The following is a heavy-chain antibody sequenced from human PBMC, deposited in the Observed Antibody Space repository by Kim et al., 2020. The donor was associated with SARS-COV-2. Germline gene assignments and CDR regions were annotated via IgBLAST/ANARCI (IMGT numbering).Heavy chain of an antibody. J-gene: IGHJ1*01. CDR2: INSGASST. V-gene: IGHV3-23*03. CDR1: GFTFSDYA. CDR3: AKAGCSSTSCYNNW. D-gene: IGHD2-2*02. Sequence: GGSLRLSCAASGFTFSDYAMSWVRQAPGKGLEWVSVINSGASSTYYADSVKGRFTISRDNFKNTLYLQMNNLRAEDTAVFYCAKAGCSSTSCYNNWWGQG.